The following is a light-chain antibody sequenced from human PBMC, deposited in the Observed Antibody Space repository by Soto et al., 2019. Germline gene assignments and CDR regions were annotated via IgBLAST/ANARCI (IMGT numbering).Light chain of an antibody. CDR2: GNN. J-gene: IGLJ2*01. Sequence: QSVLTQPPSVSAAPGQKVTISCSGSSSNIGENDVYWYQQFPGTAPKLLIYGNNKRPSGIPDRFSGSRSGTSATLGITGLQTGDEADYYCGTWDTSLSGGVFGGGTKLTVL. V-gene: IGLV1-51*01. CDR1: SSNIGEND. CDR3: GTWDTSLSGGV.